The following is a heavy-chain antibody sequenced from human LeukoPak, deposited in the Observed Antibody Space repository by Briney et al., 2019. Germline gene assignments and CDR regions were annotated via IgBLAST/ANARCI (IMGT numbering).Heavy chain of an antibody. V-gene: IGHV3-21*01. CDR2: ISDSDSYI. CDR3: ARGPVRGVIFNCFDP. CDR1: GFSFSSYA. D-gene: IGHD3-10*01. J-gene: IGHJ5*02. Sequence: GGSLRLSCAASGFSFSSYAMNWVRQAPGKGLEWVSSISDSDSYIYYADSVKGRFTISRDNSKNTLYLQMNSLRPEDTAVYYCARGPVRGVIFNCFDPWGQGTLVTVSS.